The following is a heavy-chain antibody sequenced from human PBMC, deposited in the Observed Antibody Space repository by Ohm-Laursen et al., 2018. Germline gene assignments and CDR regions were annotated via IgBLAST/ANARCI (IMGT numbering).Heavy chain of an antibody. CDR1: GFTFDDYA. D-gene: IGHD4-17*01. V-gene: IGHV3-9*01. J-gene: IGHJ6*02. CDR3: AKGLTHNPTVTTNYYYGMDV. Sequence: SLRLSCSASGFTFDDYAMHWVRQAPGKGLEWVSGISWNSGSIGYADSVKGRFTISRDNAKNSLYLQMNSLRAEDTALYYCAKGLTHNPTVTTNYYYGMDVWGQGTTVTVSS. CDR2: ISWNSGSI.